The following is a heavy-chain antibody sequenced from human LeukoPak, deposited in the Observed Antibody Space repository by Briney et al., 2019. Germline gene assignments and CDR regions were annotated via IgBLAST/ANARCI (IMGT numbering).Heavy chain of an antibody. J-gene: IGHJ4*02. CDR2: IRCDGSDK. D-gene: IGHD3-10*01. V-gene: IGHV3-33*08. CDR3: ARDSCFIKTCLDY. CDR1: GFIFSNFG. Sequence: GGSLRLSCAASGFIFSNFGMHWVRQAPGKGLEGVAAIRCDGSDKYFADSVKGRFTISRDKSKSTMYLQMDTLRAEDTAVYYCARDSCFIKTCLDYWGQGTLVTVSS.